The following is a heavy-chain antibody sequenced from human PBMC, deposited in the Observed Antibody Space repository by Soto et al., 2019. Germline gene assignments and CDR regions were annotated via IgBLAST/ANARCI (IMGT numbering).Heavy chain of an antibody. CDR3: AREKASTSLLTHYYYAMDV. V-gene: IGHV1-46*01. CDR1: GYTFINYY. J-gene: IGHJ6*02. Sequence: SVKVSCKSSGYTFINYYVHWVRQAPGQGLEWMGMINPSGGRTTYPQKFQGRVTMTRDTSTSTVYVELSSLRSDDTAVFYCAREKASTSLLTHYYYAMDVWGQGTTVTVSS. CDR2: INPSGGRT.